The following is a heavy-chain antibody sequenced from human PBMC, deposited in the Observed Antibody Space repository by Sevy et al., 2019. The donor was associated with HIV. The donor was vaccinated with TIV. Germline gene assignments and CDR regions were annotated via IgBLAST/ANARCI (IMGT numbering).Heavy chain of an antibody. J-gene: IGHJ4*02. Sequence: APVKVSCKASGYTFTGYYIHWVRQAPGQGLEWMGWINPNSGGTNYAQKFQGRVTMTRDTSISTAYMELSRLRSDDTAVYYCARARAYSSGSDYFDYWGQGTLVTVSS. CDR2: INPNSGGT. D-gene: IGHD6-19*01. CDR1: GYTFTGYY. CDR3: ARARAYSSGSDYFDY. V-gene: IGHV1-2*02.